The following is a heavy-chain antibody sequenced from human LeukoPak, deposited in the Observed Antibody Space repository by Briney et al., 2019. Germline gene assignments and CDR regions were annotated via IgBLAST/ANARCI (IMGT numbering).Heavy chain of an antibody. CDR1: GGSFSGYY. J-gene: IGHJ4*02. Sequence: PSETLSLTCAVYGGSFSGYYWSWIRQPPGKGLVWIGEINHSGSTNYNPSLKSRVTISVDTSKNQFSLKLSSVTAADTAVYYCARGGAPDIVVVVAATHTQYYFDYWGQGTLVTVSS. D-gene: IGHD2-15*01. CDR2: INHSGST. V-gene: IGHV4-34*01. CDR3: ARGGAPDIVVVVAATHTQYYFDY.